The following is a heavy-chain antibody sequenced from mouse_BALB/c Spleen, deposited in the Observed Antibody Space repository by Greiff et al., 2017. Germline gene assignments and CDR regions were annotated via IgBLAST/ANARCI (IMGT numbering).Heavy chain of an antibody. CDR2: IDPENGDT. J-gene: IGHJ4*01. V-gene: IGHV14-4*02. Sequence: DVKLQESGAELVRSGASVKLSCTASGFNIKDYYMHWVKQRPEQGLEWIGWIDPENGDTEYAPKFQGKATMTADTSSNTAYLQLSSLTSEDTAVYYCNANYGSSPWGQGTSVTVSS. D-gene: IGHD1-1*01. CDR1: GFNIKDYY. CDR3: NANYGSSP.